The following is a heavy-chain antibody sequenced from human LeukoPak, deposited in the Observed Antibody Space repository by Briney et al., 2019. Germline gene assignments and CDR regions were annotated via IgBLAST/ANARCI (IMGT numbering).Heavy chain of an antibody. CDR2: IYYGGNT. Sequence: SETLSLTCTVSGGYMSSYYWSWIRQPPGKGLEWIGFIYYGGNTYYNPSLKGRVTMSIDTSENQFSLNLSSVTAADTAVYYCTRATSHGYPTRDDYWGQGTLVTVSS. J-gene: IGHJ4*02. V-gene: IGHV4-59*01. CDR1: GGYMSSYY. CDR3: TRATSHGYPTRDDY. D-gene: IGHD3-22*01.